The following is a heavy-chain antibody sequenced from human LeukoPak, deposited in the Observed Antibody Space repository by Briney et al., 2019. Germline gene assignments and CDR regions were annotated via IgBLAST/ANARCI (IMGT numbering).Heavy chain of an antibody. V-gene: IGHV3-7*01. CDR3: ARDPYGDYVHWFDP. CDR2: IKQDGSEK. D-gene: IGHD4-17*01. Sequence: GGSLRLSCAASGFTFSSYWMSWVRQAPGKGLEWVANIKQDGSEKYYVDSVKGRFTISRDNAKNSLYLQMNSLRAEDTAVYYCARDPYGDYVHWFDPWGQGTLVTVSS. J-gene: IGHJ5*02. CDR1: GFTFSSYW.